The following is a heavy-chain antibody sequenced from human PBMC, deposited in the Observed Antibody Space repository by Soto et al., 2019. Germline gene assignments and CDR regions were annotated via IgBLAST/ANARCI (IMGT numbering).Heavy chain of an antibody. V-gene: IGHV4-59*11. D-gene: IGHD1-26*01. J-gene: IGHJ6*02. CDR3: ARVGPNTHFFYYYAMDV. CDR2: IYYTGST. Sequence: GTLSLCCTVCGAYIGKQLGRWIGQALWKGLEWIGYIYYTGSTNSNPSPKSRLTISADTSKKPFSLNLNSVTAADAAVYYCARVGPNTHFFYYYAMDVWGQGTTVTVS. CDR1: GAYIGKQL.